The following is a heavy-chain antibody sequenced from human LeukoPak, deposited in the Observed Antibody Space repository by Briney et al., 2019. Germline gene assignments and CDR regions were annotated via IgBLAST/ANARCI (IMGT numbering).Heavy chain of an antibody. CDR2: IYYSGST. V-gene: IGHV4-30-4*02. J-gene: IGHJ5*02. CDR1: AGSISSGVYY. D-gene: IGHD3-22*01. CDR3: ARDMAPDSSGYYYGWFDP. Sequence: PSDTLSLTCTASAGSISSGVYYWSWIRQPPGKGQNWIGYIYYSGSTYYNPSLKSRVTISVDTSKNQFSLKLSSVTAADTAVYYCARDMAPDSSGYYYGWFDPWGQGTLVTVSS.